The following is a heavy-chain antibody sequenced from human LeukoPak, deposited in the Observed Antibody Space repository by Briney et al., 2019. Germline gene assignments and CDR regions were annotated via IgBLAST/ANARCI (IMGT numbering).Heavy chain of an antibody. CDR1: GGSISSGGYC. V-gene: IGHV4-30-2*01. J-gene: IGHJ5*02. CDR3: ARGIRTVTWFDP. Sequence: SETLSLTCAVSGGSISSGGYCWSWIRQPPGKGLEWIGYIYHSGSTCYNPSLKSRVTISVDRSKNQFSLKLSSVTAADTAVYYCARGIRTVTWFDPWGQGTLVTVSS. D-gene: IGHD3-3*02. CDR2: IYHSGST.